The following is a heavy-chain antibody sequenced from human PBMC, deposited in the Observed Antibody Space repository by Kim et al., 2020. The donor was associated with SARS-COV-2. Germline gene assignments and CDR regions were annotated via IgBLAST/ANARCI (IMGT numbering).Heavy chain of an antibody. CDR1: GGSFSGYH. Sequence: SETLSLTCDVYGGSFSGYHWSWIRQPPGKGLEWIGEINHSGFTSYNPSLKSRVIMSVDTSKNQFSLKLSSVTAADTAVYSCAIGYCSDTTCLDYWGQGT. CDR2: INHSGFT. CDR3: AIGYCSDTTCLDY. V-gene: IGHV4-34*01. D-gene: IGHD2-2*01. J-gene: IGHJ4*02.